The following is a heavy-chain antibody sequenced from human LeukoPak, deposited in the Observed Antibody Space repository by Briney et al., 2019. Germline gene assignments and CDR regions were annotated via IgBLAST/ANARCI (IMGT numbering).Heavy chain of an antibody. CDR3: ARDNGAAAGDDY. V-gene: IGHV3-66*01. CDR2: IYSGGST. CDR1: GFTFSDHY. D-gene: IGHD6-13*01. J-gene: IGHJ4*02. Sequence: GGSLRLSCAASGFTFSDHYMEWVRQAPGKGLEWVSVIYSGGSTYYADSVKGRFTISRDNSKNTLYLQMNSLRAEDTAVYYCARDNGAAAGDDYWGQGTLVTVSS.